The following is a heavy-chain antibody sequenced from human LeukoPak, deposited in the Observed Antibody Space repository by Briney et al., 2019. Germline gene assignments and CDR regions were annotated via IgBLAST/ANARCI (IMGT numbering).Heavy chain of an antibody. J-gene: IGHJ5*02. CDR3: AREVATDAAHNWFDP. V-gene: IGHV6-1*01. CDR1: GDSVSSNTAS. Sequence: SQTLSLTCAISGDSVSSNTASWSWLRQSPSRGLEWLGRTYFRSKWYNYYAVSVKSQIAINGDTSKNQFSLLLYSVTPEDTAVYYCAREVATDAAHNWFDPWGQGTLVTVSS. CDR2: TYFRSKWYN. D-gene: IGHD4-23*01.